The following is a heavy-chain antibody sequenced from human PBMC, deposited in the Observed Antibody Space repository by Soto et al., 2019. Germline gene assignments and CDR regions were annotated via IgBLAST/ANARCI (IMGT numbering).Heavy chain of an antibody. CDR1: GYTFTSYG. V-gene: IGHV1-46*03. Sequence: ASVKVSCKASGYTFTSYGISWVRQAPGQGLEWMARVNPTGGSTNYAQKFQGRVTVTFDTSTSTVFMELNSLSYEDTAVYYCARHLAAGDSWGQGTLVTVSS. J-gene: IGHJ4*02. D-gene: IGHD6-25*01. CDR2: VNPTGGST. CDR3: ARHLAAGDS.